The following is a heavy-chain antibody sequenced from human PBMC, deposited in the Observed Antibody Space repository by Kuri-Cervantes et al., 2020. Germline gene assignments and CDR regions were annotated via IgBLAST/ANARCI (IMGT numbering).Heavy chain of an antibody. CDR1: GFTFSSHW. CDR2: ISYDGSHQ. V-gene: IGHV3-30*18. Sequence: GESLKISCAASGFTFSSHWMSWVRQAPGKGLEWVAVISYDGSHQYSVDSVKGRFTISRDSSKNTLYLQMNSLRAEDTAVYYCAKDHGYMTLSQSPQYWGQGTLVTVSS. CDR3: AKDHGYMTLSQSPQY. J-gene: IGHJ4*02. D-gene: IGHD5-24*01.